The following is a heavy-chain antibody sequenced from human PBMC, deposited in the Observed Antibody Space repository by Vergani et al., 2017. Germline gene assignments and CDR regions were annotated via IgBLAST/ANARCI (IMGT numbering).Heavy chain of an antibody. J-gene: IGHJ5*02. V-gene: IGHV3-33*01. CDR2: TLYDGNNK. D-gene: IGHD2/OR15-2a*01. CDR3: AMDLPLLYNGFDL. CDR1: GFTFNQYG. Sequence: QVQLVESGGGVVQPGRSLRLSCAASGFTFNQYGMHWVRQAPGKGLEWVAVTLYDGNNKQYADSVKGRFTISRHNSKRTMYLQMNSLSAEDTGGYYCAMDLPLLYNGFDLWGQGTLGTGSS.